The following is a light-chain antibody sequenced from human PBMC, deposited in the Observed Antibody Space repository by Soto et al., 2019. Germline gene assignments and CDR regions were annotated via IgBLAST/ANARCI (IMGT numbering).Light chain of an antibody. J-gene: IGLJ3*02. Sequence: QSVLTQPPSASGIPGQRVTISCSGSSSNIGSRTVNWYQQLPGTAPKVLIYSNTQRPSRVPDRFSGSKSGTSGSLAISGLQSEDEADYYCAAWDDTLNGWVFGGGTKLTVL. CDR2: SNT. CDR1: SSNIGSRT. CDR3: AAWDDTLNGWV. V-gene: IGLV1-44*01.